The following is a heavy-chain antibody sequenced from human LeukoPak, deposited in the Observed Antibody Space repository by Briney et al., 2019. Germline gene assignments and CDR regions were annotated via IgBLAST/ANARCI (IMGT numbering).Heavy chain of an antibody. CDR3: ARPVTLGGVNDAFDI. J-gene: IGHJ3*02. V-gene: IGHV3-48*04. CDR1: GFTFCSYS. Sequence: QPGGSLRLSCAASGFTFCSYSMNWVRQAPGKGPEWVSYISSSSSTIYYADSVKGRFTISRDNAKNSLYLQMNSLRAEDTAVYYRARPVTLGGVNDAFDIWGQGTMVTVSS. CDR2: ISSSSSTI. D-gene: IGHD3-16*01.